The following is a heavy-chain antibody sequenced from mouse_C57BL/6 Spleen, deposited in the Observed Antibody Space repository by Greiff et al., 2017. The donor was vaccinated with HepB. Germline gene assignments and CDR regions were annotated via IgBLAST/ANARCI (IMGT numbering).Heavy chain of an antibody. V-gene: IGHV14-4*01. CDR3: TPTGRFAD. D-gene: IGHD4-1*01. CDR1: GFNIKDDY. J-gene: IGHJ3*01. CDR2: IDPENGDT. Sequence: EVQLQQSGAELVRPGASVKLSCTASGFNIKDDYMHWVKQRPEQGLEWIGWIDPENGDTEYASKFQGKATITADTSSNTAYLQLSSLTSEDTAVYYCTPTGRFADWGQGTLVTVSA.